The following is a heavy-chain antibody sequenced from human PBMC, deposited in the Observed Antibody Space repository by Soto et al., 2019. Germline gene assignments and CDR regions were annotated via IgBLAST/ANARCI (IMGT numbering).Heavy chain of an antibody. D-gene: IGHD2-21*02. J-gene: IGHJ4*02. CDR2: INASGGRT. Sequence: QVQLVQSGAEVKKPGASVKVSCKASGYTFTSYYVHWIRQAPGQGLEWMGIINASGGRTTYAPKFQGRVTMTRDTSTSTVYMELSSLTSEDPATYFCGRILPPATFDYWGQGTLVTVSS. CDR1: GYTFTSYY. V-gene: IGHV1-46*03. CDR3: GRILPPATFDY.